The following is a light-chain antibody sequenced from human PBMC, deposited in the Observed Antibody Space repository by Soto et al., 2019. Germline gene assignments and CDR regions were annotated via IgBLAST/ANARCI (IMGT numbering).Light chain of an antibody. CDR3: QQNENMPLT. CDR2: DAS. Sequence: DIPMTQSPSSLSASVGDRVTITCQASQDIRNSLKWYQQKPGKAPNLLIFDASGLETGVPSRFSCSESGTDFSFTISSLQPEDVTTYYCQQNENMPLTFGGGTKVEI. J-gene: IGKJ4*01. V-gene: IGKV1-33*01. CDR1: QDIRNS.